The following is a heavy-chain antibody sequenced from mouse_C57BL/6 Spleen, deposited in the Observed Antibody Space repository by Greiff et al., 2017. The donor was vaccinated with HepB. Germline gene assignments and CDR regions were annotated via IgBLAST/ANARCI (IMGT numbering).Heavy chain of an antibody. CDR3: AIYSNYPAWFAY. D-gene: IGHD2-5*01. Sequence: QVQLQQPGAELVKPGASVKLSCKASGYTFTSYWMHWVKQRPGQGLEWIGMIHPNSGSTNYNEKFKSKATLTVDKSSSTAYMQLSSLTSEDSAVYYCAIYSNYPAWFAYWGQVTLVTVSA. CDR2: IHPNSGST. CDR1: GYTFTSYW. J-gene: IGHJ3*01. V-gene: IGHV1-64*01.